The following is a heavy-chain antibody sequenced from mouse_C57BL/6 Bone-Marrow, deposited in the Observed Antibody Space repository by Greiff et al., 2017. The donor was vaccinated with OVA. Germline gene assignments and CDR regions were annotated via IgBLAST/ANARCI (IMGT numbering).Heavy chain of an antibody. J-gene: IGHJ2*01. CDR2: ISDGGSYT. Sequence: EVKLMESGGGLVKPGGSLKLSCAASGFTFSSYAMSWVRQTPEKRLEWVATISDGGSYTYYPDNVKGRFTISRDNAKNNLYLQMSHLKSEDTAMYYWARDPPDYWGQGTTLTVSS. CDR3: ARDPPDY. CDR1: GFTFSSYA. V-gene: IGHV5-4*01.